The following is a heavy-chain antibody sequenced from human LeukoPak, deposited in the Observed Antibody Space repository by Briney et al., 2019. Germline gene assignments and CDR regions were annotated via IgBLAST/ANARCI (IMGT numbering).Heavy chain of an antibody. J-gene: IGHJ3*02. CDR1: GFTSSSYA. D-gene: IGHD1-26*01. CDR3: AKDREDDDAFDI. V-gene: IGHV3-23*01. Sequence: GGSLRLSCAASGFTSSSYAMSWVRQAPGKGLEWVSAISGSGGSTYYADSVKGRFTISRDNSKNTLYLQMNSLRAEDTAVYYCAKDREDDDAFDIWGQGTMVTVSS. CDR2: ISGSGGST.